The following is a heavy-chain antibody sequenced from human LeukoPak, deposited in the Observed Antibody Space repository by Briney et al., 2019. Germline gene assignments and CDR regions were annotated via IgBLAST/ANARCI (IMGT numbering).Heavy chain of an antibody. CDR2: IIPIFGTA. D-gene: IGHD5-24*01. CDR1: GGTFSSHA. V-gene: IGHV1-69*13. Sequence: SVKVSCKASGGTFSSHAVSWVRQAPGQGLEWMGGIIPIFGTANYAQKFQGRVTITADESTSTAYMELSSLRSEDTAVYYCARGRWQPARVPNWFDPWGQGTLVTVSS. J-gene: IGHJ5*02. CDR3: ARGRWQPARVPNWFDP.